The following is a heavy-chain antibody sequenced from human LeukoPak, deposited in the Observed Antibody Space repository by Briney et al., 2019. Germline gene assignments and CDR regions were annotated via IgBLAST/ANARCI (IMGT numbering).Heavy chain of an antibody. V-gene: IGHV3-33*01. CDR1: GSTFSDYG. CDR2: IWSDGSNK. CDR3: VRASGSFDY. J-gene: IGHJ4*02. Sequence: PGGSLRLSCAASGSTFSDYGIHWVRQAPGKGLEWVAVIWSDGSNKYYADSVKGRFTISRDNSKKTLYLQMNSLRVEDTAVYYCVRASGSFDYWGQGTLVTVSS. D-gene: IGHD3-10*01.